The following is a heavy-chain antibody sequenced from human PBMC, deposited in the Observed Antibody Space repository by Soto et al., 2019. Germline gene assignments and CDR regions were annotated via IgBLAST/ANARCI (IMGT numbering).Heavy chain of an antibody. V-gene: IGHV1-3*01. CDR2: INAGNGNT. J-gene: IGHJ5*02. D-gene: IGHD3-3*01. CDR3: ARGGDYDFWSGDNWFDP. CDR1: GYTFTSYA. Sequence: ASVKVSCKSSGYTFTSYAMHWVRQAPGQRLEWMGWINAGNGNTKYSQKFQGRVTITRDTSASTAYMELSSLRSEDTAVYYCARGGDYDFWSGDNWFDPWGQGTLVTVSS.